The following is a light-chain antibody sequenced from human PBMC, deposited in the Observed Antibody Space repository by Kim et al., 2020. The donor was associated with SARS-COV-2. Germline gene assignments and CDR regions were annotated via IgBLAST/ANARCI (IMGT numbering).Light chain of an antibody. Sequence: VTISCTGSRSNIGTGYDLTWYQQLPGTAPKLLLYGNSNRPSGVPDRFSGSKSGTSTSLAITGLQAEDEADYYCQSYDSSLSGYVFGTGTKVTVL. CDR2: GNS. CDR3: QSYDSSLSGYV. J-gene: IGLJ1*01. V-gene: IGLV1-40*01. CDR1: RSNIGTGYD.